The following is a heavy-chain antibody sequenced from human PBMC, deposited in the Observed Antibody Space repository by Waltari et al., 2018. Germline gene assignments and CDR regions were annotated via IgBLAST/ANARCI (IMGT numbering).Heavy chain of an antibody. CDR1: GGTFSRYA. V-gene: IGHV1-69*05. Sequence: QVQLVQSGAEVTKPGSSVKVSCKASGGTFSRYAISWVRQAPGQGLEWMGGIIPIFGTANYAQKFQGRVTITTDESTSTAYMELSSLRSEDTAVYYCMAHSSGYYFNLYWGQGTLVTVSS. CDR2: IIPIFGTA. CDR3: MAHSSGYYFNLY. D-gene: IGHD3-22*01. J-gene: IGHJ4*02.